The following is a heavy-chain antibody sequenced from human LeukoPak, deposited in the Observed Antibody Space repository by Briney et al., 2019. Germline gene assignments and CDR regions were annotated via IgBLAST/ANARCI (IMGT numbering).Heavy chain of an antibody. CDR3: ARPSQYDIYYYDSRDAFDI. D-gene: IGHD3-22*01. CDR1: GGSFSGYY. Sequence: SETLSLTCAVYGGSFSGYYWSWIRQPPGNGLEWIGEINHSGSTDYNPSLKSRVTISVDTSKNQFSLKLSSVTAADTAVYYCARPSQYDIYYYDSRDAFDIWGQGTMVTVSS. V-gene: IGHV4-34*01. J-gene: IGHJ3*02. CDR2: INHSGST.